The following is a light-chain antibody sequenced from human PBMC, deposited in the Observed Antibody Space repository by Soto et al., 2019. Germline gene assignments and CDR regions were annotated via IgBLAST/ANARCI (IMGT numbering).Light chain of an antibody. J-gene: IGKJ1*01. CDR3: QKYDSAPRT. CDR1: QGISNN. Sequence: DIQMTQSPSSLSASVGDRVTITCRASQGISNNLAWYQQKPGKVPRLLIYGASTLQSWVPSRFSGSGSGTDFTLTISSLQPEDVATYYCQKYDSAPRTFGQGTKVEFK. CDR2: GAS. V-gene: IGKV1-27*01.